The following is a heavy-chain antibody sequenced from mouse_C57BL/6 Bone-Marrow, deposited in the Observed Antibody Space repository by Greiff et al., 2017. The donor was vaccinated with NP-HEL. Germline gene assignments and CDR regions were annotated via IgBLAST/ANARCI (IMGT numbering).Heavy chain of an antibody. Sequence: EVKVVESGEGLVKPGGSLKLSCAASGFTFSSYAMSWVRQTPEKRLEWVAYISSGGDYIYYADTVKGRFTISRDNARNTLYLQMSSLKSEDTAMYYCTRDRWLLHYVDYWGQGTTLTVSS. CDR1: GFTFSSYA. J-gene: IGHJ2*01. CDR2: ISSGGDYI. D-gene: IGHD2-3*01. CDR3: TRDRWLLHYVDY. V-gene: IGHV5-9-1*02.